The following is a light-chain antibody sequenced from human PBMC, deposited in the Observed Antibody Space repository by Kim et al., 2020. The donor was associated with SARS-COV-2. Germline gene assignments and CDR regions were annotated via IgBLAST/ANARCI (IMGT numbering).Light chain of an antibody. CDR3: SAWDSSLSAWV. V-gene: IGLV10-54*01. CDR1: SKDVGNEG. Sequence: QAGLTQPPSVSKGLRQTATLTCTGTSKDVGNEGATWLQQHQGHPPKLLSSRSNNRPSGISERFSASRSGDTASLTITGLQPEDEADYYCSAWDSSLSAWVFGGGTQLTVL. J-gene: IGLJ3*02. CDR2: RSN.